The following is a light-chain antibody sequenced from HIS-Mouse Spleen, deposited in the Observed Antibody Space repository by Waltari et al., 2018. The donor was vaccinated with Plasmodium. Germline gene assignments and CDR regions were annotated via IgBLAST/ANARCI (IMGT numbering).Light chain of an antibody. Sequence: ELVLTQSPRTLSLSLGERATLSCRASQSVSSSYLAWDQQKPGQAPRLLIYGASSRATVIPERFSGSESGTDFTLIISRVEPEDFAVYCGRWCDSSPPWTFGQGTKVEIK. CDR3: RWCDSSPPWT. V-gene: IGKV3-20*01. CDR1: QSVSSSY. CDR2: GAS. J-gene: IGKJ1*01.